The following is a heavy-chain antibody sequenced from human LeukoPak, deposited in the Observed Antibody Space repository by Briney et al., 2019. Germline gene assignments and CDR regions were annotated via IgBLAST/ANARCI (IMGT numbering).Heavy chain of an antibody. Sequence: PGRSLRLSCAASGFTFSSYGMHWVRQAPGKGLEWVPVISYDGSNKYYADSVKGRFTISRDNSKNTLYLQMNSLRAEDTAVYYCAKSSGGYYYYYGMDVWGQGTTVTVSS. CDR2: ISYDGSNK. CDR1: GFTFSSYG. V-gene: IGHV3-30*18. J-gene: IGHJ6*02. D-gene: IGHD3-3*01. CDR3: AKSSGGYYYYYGMDV.